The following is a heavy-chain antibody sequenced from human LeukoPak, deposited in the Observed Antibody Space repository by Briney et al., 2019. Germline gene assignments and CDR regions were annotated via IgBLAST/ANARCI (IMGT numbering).Heavy chain of an antibody. CDR1: GFTFSSYA. CDR2: ISYDGSNK. J-gene: IGHJ3*02. CDR3: AKVRDTRDWYKDAFDI. D-gene: IGHD6-19*01. Sequence: PGGSLRLSCAASGFTFSSYAMHWVRQAPGKGLEWVAVISYDGSNKYYADSVKGRFTISRDNSKNTLYLQMNSLRAEDTAVYYCAKVRDTRDWYKDAFDIWGQGTRVTVSS. V-gene: IGHV3-30-3*01.